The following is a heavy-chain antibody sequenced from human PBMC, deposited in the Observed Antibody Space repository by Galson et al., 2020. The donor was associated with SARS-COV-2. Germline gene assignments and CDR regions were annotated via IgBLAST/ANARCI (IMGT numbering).Heavy chain of an antibody. Sequence: GGSLRLSCAASGFTFDDYAMHWVRQAPGKGLEWVSLISWDGGSTYYADSVKGRFTISRDNSKNSLYLQMNSLRAEDTALYYCAKDMHGDNGWYPYGYMDVWGKGTTVTVSS. CDR3: AKDMHGDNGWYPYGYMDV. CDR1: GFTFDDYA. V-gene: IGHV3-43D*03. D-gene: IGHD6-19*01. J-gene: IGHJ6*03. CDR2: ISWDGGST.